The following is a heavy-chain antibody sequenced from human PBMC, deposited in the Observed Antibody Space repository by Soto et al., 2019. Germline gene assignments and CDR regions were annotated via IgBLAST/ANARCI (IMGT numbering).Heavy chain of an antibody. CDR1: GYTFTSYG. V-gene: IGHV1-69*06. Sequence: SVKVSCKASGYTFTSYGINWVRQAPGQGLEWMGGIIPVFGTAIYAQKFQGRVTMTEDTSTDTAYMELSSLRSEDTAVYYCATADRYSSSWYERRRFDPWGQGTLVTVSS. CDR3: ATADRYSSSWYERRRFDP. D-gene: IGHD6-13*01. J-gene: IGHJ5*02. CDR2: IIPVFGTA.